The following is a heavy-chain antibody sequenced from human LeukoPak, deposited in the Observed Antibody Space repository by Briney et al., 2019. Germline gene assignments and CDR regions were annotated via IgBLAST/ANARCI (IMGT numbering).Heavy chain of an antibody. CDR1: GFTFSSYW. V-gene: IGHV3-7*01. D-gene: IGHD3-22*01. CDR2: IKQDGSEK. J-gene: IGHJ4*02. Sequence: GGSLRLSCAASGFTFSSYWMSWVRQAPGKGLEWVANIKQDGSEKYYVDSVKGRFTISRDNAKNSLYLQMNSLRAEDTAVYYCARVAYYYDSSGYYPFDYWGQGILVTVSS. CDR3: ARVAYYYDSSGYYPFDY.